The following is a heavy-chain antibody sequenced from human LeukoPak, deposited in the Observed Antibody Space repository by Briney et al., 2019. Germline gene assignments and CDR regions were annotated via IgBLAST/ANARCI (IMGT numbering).Heavy chain of an antibody. V-gene: IGHV4-59*08. CDR1: VGSISNYY. Sequence: SQTLSLTRTVSVGSISNYYWSCIRQPPRKELEWIGYTYYRGSTKYNPSLKSRVTISVNTSKNQFSLKLTSVTAADTAVYFCASYSGTYRYPEYFHHWGQGALVTVSS. D-gene: IGHD1-26*01. CDR2: TYYRGST. J-gene: IGHJ1*01. CDR3: ASYSGTYRYPEYFHH.